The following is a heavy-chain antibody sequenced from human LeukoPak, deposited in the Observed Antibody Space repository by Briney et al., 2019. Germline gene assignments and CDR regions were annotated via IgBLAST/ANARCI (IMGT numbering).Heavy chain of an antibody. CDR2: ISSGRNAI. D-gene: IGHD2-2*03. CDR1: GFALSDFY. V-gene: IGHV3-11*01. CDR3: ARVGSAYALDV. Sequence: GGSLRLSCVASGFALSDFYMSWIRQAPGKGLEWVSYISSGRNAIFYADSVKGRFTISTDNAKNSPYLQMNSLRAEDTAVYNCARVGSAYALDVWGQGTMVTVSS. J-gene: IGHJ3*01.